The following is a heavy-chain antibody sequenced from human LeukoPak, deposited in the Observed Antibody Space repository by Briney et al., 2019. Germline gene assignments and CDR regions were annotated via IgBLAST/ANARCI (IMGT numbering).Heavy chain of an antibody. CDR2: IYSGGST. Sequence: GGSLRLSCAASGFTVSSNYMSWVRQAPGKGLEWVSVIYSGGSTYYADSVKGRFTISRDNSKNTLYLQMNSLRAEDTAVYYCARDRLSGWRRDDAFDIWGQGTMVTVSS. D-gene: IGHD6-19*01. V-gene: IGHV3-53*01. J-gene: IGHJ3*02. CDR1: GFTVSSNY. CDR3: ARDRLSGWRRDDAFDI.